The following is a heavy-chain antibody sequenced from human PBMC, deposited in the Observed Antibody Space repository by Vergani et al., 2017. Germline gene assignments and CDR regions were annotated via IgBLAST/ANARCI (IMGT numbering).Heavy chain of an antibody. CDR3: ARGSFWSGYYTDYYYYMDV. J-gene: IGHJ6*03. V-gene: IGHV4-59*01. CDR2: IYYSGST. D-gene: IGHD3-3*01. Sequence: QVQLQESGPGLVKPSEPLSLTCTVSGGSISSYYWSWIRQPPGKGLEWIGYIYYSGSTNYNPSLKSRVTISVDTSKNQFSLKLSSVTAADTAVYYCARGSFWSGYYTDYYYYMDVWGKGTTVTVSS. CDR1: GGSISSYY.